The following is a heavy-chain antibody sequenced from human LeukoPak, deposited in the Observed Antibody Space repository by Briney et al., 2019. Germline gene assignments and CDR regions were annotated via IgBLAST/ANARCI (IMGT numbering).Heavy chain of an antibody. D-gene: IGHD1-1*01. J-gene: IGHJ4*02. CDR3: ARVRGQLWPPDY. CDR1: SGSISRYY. V-gene: IGHV4-59*01. CDR2: MYHGGSA. Sequence: SETLSLTCTVSSGSISRYYWCWIRQSPGKALEWIGYMYHGGSAHYSPSLKSRVTISIDTSKNQISLKVASVTAADTAVYFCARVRGQLWPPDYWGQGTQVIVSS.